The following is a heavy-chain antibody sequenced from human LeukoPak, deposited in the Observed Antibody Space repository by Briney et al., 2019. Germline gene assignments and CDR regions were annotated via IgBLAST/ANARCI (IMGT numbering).Heavy chain of an antibody. D-gene: IGHD3-3*01. Sequence: SGGSLRLSCAASGFTFSSYAMSWVRQAPGKGLEWVSAISGSGGSTYYADSMKGRFTISRDNSKNTLYLQMNSLRAEDTAVYYCAKALLEPFDYWGQGTLVTVSS. CDR1: GFTFSSYA. CDR3: AKALLEPFDY. CDR2: ISGSGGST. V-gene: IGHV3-23*01. J-gene: IGHJ4*02.